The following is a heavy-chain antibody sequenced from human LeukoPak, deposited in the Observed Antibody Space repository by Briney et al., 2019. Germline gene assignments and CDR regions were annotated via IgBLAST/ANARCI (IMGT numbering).Heavy chain of an antibody. CDR2: IYYRGST. CDR1: GGSISSYY. D-gene: IGHD2-21*02. Sequence: PSETLSLTCTVSGGSISSYYWSWIRQPPGKGLEWIGYIYYRGSTNYNPSLKSRVTISVDTSKNQFSLKLSSVTAADTAVYYCARGRIVVVTATPNNWFDPWGQGTLVTVSS. V-gene: IGHV4-59*01. CDR3: ARGRIVVVTATPNNWFDP. J-gene: IGHJ5*02.